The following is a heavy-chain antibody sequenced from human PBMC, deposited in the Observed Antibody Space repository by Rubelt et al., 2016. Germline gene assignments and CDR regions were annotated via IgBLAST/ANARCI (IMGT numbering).Heavy chain of an antibody. CDR1: GYTFTSYA. CDR3: ARGGLSELLWFGESRIDY. CDR2: INAGNGNT. V-gene: IGHV1-3*01. J-gene: IGHJ4*02. D-gene: IGHD3-10*01. Sequence: QVQLVQSGAEVKKPGASVKVSCKASGYTFTSYAMHWVRQAPGQRREWMGWINAGNGNTKYSQKFQGRVTITRDTSASTAYMELSSLRSEDTAVYYCARGGLSELLWFGESRIDYWGQGTLVTVSS.